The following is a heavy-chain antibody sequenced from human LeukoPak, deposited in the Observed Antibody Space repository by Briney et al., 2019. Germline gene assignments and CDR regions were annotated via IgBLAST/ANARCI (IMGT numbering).Heavy chain of an antibody. CDR1: GFTFSDAW. CDR2: IRSVAAGGTT. J-gene: IGHJ4*02. Sequence: PGGSLRLSCAASGFTFSDAWMSWVRQAPGKGPEWVSRIRSVAAGGTTEDAAPVEVRFIIARDDSKHTLSLQMNSLEIDDTAVYFCVTDTVVPLAQIDHWGQGTLVTVSS. V-gene: IGHV3-15*01. CDR3: VTDTVVPLAQIDH. D-gene: IGHD2-15*01.